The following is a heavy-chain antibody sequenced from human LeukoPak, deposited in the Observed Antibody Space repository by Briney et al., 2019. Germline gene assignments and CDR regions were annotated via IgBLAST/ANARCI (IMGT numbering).Heavy chain of an antibody. V-gene: IGHV3-30-3*01. J-gene: IGHJ4*02. CDR2: ISYDGSNK. CDR1: GFTFSNFA. Sequence: GGSLRLSCAASGFTFSNFAMHWVRQAPGKGLEWLALISYDGSNKYSADSVKGRFTISRDNSKNTLYLQMNSLRAEDTAVYYCARADGSGSYLDYWGQGTLVTVSS. CDR3: ARADGSGSYLDY. D-gene: IGHD3-10*01.